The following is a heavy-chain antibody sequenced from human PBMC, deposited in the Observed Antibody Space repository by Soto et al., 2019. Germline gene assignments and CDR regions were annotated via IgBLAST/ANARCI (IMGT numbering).Heavy chain of an antibody. J-gene: IGHJ6*02. Sequence: EVQLLESGGGLVQPGGSLRLSCAASGFTFSSYAMSWVRQAPGKGLEWVSAISGSGGSTYYADSVKGRFTISRDNSKNTLYLQMNSVRAEDTAVYYCAKMVGRYPYYGMDVWGQGTTVTVSS. CDR1: GFTFSSYA. D-gene: IGHD3-10*02. CDR2: ISGSGGST. V-gene: IGHV3-23*01. CDR3: AKMVGRYPYYGMDV.